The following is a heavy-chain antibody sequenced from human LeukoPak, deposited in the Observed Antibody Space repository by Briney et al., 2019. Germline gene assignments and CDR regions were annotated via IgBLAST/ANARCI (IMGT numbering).Heavy chain of an antibody. CDR1: GGSISTYS. CDR3: ARAHSSGWPHMFDP. Sequence: SETLSLTCTVSGGSISTYSWTWIRQPPGKGLEWIGNTYYSGSTNYNPSLKSRVTISIDTSKNQFSLKVSSVSAADTAVYYCARAHSSGWPHMFDPWGQGTLVTVPS. V-gene: IGHV4-59*01. CDR2: TYYSGST. J-gene: IGHJ5*02. D-gene: IGHD6-19*01.